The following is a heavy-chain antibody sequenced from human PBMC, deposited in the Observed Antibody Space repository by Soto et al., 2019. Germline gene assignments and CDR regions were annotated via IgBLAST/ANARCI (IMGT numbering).Heavy chain of an antibody. D-gene: IGHD2-15*01. Sequence: QLQLQESGPGLVKPSETLSLTCTVSGGSISSSSYYWGWIRQPPGKGLEWIGSIYYSGSTYYNPSLKSRVTISVDTSKNQFSLKLSSGTAADTAVYYCATPRYCSGGSCHRFDYWGQGTLVTVSS. CDR1: GGSISSSSYY. CDR3: ATPRYCSGGSCHRFDY. CDR2: IYYSGST. V-gene: IGHV4-39*01. J-gene: IGHJ4*02.